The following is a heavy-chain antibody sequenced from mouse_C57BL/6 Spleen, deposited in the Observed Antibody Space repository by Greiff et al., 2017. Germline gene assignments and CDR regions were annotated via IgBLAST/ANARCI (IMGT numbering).Heavy chain of an antibody. CDR3: ARWIYYDYGYFDY. CDR2: IYPGSGNT. V-gene: IGHV1-66*01. CDR1: GYSFTSYY. D-gene: IGHD2-4*01. J-gene: IGHJ2*01. Sequence: VQLQQSGPELVKPGASVKISCKASGYSFTSYYIHWVKQRPGQGLEWIGWIYPGSGNTKYNEKFKGKATLTADTSSSTAYMQLISLTSEDSAVYYCARWIYYDYGYFDYWGQGTTLTVSS.